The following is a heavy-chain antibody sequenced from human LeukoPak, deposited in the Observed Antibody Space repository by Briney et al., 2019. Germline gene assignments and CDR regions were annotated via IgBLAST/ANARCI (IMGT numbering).Heavy chain of an antibody. CDR1: GASMTSDY. Sequence: SETLSLTCTVSGASMTSDYWSWIRQPPGKGLEWIGYIYHSGSTYYNPSLKSRVTISVDRSKNQFSLKLSSVTAADTAVYYCARGISGSNWFDPWGQGTLVTVSS. CDR2: IYHSGST. D-gene: IGHD3-3*02. V-gene: IGHV4-30-2*01. J-gene: IGHJ5*02. CDR3: ARGISGSNWFDP.